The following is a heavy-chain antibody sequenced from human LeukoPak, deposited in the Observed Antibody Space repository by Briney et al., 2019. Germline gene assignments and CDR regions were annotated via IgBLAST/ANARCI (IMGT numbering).Heavy chain of an antibody. CDR3: VRDSFGDSYFDY. D-gene: IGHD4-17*01. Sequence: GGSLRLSCAASGFTFSSYWMHWVRQAPGKGLVWVSRINNDGSSTAYADSVKGRFTISRDNAKNSLYLQMNSLRAEDTAVYYCVRDSFGDSYFDYWGQGTLVTVSS. CDR1: GFTFSSYW. J-gene: IGHJ4*02. CDR2: INNDGSST. V-gene: IGHV3-74*01.